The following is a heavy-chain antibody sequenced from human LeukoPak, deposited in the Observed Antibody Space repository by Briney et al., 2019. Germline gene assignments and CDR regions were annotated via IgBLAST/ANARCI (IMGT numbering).Heavy chain of an antibody. CDR2: IYHSGST. D-gene: IGHD5-24*01. J-gene: IGHJ4*02. CDR1: GYSISSGYY. V-gene: IGHV4-38-2*01. Sequence: PSETLSLTCAVSGYSISSGYYWGWIRQPPGKGLEWIGSIYHSGSTYYNPSLKSRVTISVDTSKNQFSLKLSSVTAADTAVYYRARRGDGYNYVFDYWGQGTLVTVSS. CDR3: ARRGDGYNYVFDY.